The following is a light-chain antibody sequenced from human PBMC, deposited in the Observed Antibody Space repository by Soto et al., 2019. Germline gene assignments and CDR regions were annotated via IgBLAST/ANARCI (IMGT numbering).Light chain of an antibody. CDR1: SSDVGGFDF. CDR2: EVT. V-gene: IGLV2-8*01. J-gene: IGLJ1*01. Sequence: QSSLAQPPSASGSLGQSVTISCTGTSSDVGGFDFVSWYQQHPGKAPKLIIYEVTKWPSGVPNRFSGSKSGNTASLTVSGLQAEDEADYYCSSYAVSNIFVFGTGTKVTVL. CDR3: SSYAVSNIFV.